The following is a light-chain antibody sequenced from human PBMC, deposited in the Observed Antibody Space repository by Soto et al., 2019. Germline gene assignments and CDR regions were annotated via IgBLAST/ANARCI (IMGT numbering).Light chain of an antibody. CDR3: QRSSNLWP. V-gene: IGKV3-11*01. CDR1: QSVSVN. Sequence: EVVLTQSPATLSFSPGERGTLSFRASQSVSVNLAGYEQRPGQALRLLIYDTSNRATGMPARFSGSESGTPFTPTIGTLEPDEFGVYYCQRSSNLWPCGRGTE. J-gene: IGKJ1*01. CDR2: DTS.